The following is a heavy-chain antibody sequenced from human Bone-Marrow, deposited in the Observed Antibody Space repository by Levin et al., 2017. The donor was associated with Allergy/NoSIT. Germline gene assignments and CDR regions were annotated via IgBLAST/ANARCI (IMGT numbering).Heavy chain of an antibody. Sequence: SVKVSCKGSEDSFNRHSVSWVRQAPGQGLEWMGRIIPNLGIINYAQNFQGRFSFTADKSTTTASLEMSSLTSEDSAVYYCVLKSGLLTGSYYWGQGTRVTVSS. J-gene: IGHJ4*02. CDR1: EDSFNRHS. CDR3: VLKSGLLTGSYY. D-gene: IGHD3-9*01. V-gene: IGHV1-69*02. CDR2: IIPNLGII.